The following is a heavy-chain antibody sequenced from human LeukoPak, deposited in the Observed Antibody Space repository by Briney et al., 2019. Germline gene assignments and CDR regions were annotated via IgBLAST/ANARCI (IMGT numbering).Heavy chain of an antibody. D-gene: IGHD5-24*01. Sequence: TGGSLRLSCAASGFTFGSYAMNWVRQAPGKGLVWVTRTNPDGSSTNYADSVKGRFTISRDNAKNTLYLQMNSLRAEDTAVYYCARALEMSPDYWGQGTLVTVSS. CDR2: TNPDGSST. CDR3: ARALEMSPDY. CDR1: GFTFGSYA. J-gene: IGHJ4*02. V-gene: IGHV3-74*01.